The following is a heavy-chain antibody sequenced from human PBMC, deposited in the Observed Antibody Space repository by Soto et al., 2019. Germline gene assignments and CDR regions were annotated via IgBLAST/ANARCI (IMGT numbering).Heavy chain of an antibody. CDR2: VFRSGET. CDR1: GFSVSSNDW. D-gene: IGHD3-10*02. J-gene: IGHJ5*01. CDR3: ARSTMIGPARRLDS. Sequence: QVQLQESGPGLVKPSGTLSLICSVSGFSVSSNDWWTWVRQPPGKGLEWIGEVFRSGETNSNPSLKSRVTMSVDMAKIHFSLTLTSVTAANPGIYYCARSTMIGPARRLDSWGPGTLVTASA. V-gene: IGHV4-4*02.